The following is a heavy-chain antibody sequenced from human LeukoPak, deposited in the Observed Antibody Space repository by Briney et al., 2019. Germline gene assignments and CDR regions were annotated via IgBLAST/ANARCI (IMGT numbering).Heavy chain of an antibody. CDR2: IYYSGST. CDR1: GGSISSGGYY. CDR3: AGLLRQTEYYFDY. Sequence: SQTLSLTCTVSGGSISSGGYYWSWIRQHPGKGLEWIGYIYYSGSTYYNPSLKSRVTISVDTSKNQFSLKLGSVTAADTAVYYCAGLLRQTEYYFDYWGQGTLVTVSS. V-gene: IGHV4-31*03. J-gene: IGHJ4*02. D-gene: IGHD1-1*01.